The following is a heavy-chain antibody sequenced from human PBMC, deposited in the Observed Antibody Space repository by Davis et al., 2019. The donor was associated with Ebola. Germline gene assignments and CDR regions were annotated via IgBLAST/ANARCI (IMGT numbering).Heavy chain of an antibody. CDR3: ARLSYYYYGMDV. V-gene: IGHV3-53*04. CDR1: GFTFSSYS. CDR2: IYSGGST. Sequence: PGGSLRLSCAASGFTFSSYSMSWVRQAPGKGLEWVSVIYSGGSTYYADSVKGRFTISRHNSKNTLYLQMNSLRAEDTAVYYCARLSYYYYGMDVWGQGTTVTVSS. J-gene: IGHJ6*02.